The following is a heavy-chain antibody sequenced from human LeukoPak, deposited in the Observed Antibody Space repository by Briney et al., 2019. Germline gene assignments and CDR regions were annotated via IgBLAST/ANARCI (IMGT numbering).Heavy chain of an antibody. J-gene: IGHJ4*02. Sequence: GVSLRLSCAASGFTVGSNYMTWIRQAPGKGLEWVACFYSGDSTFYADSVEGRFTISRDTSTNTLYLQMNKLTADDTAVYYCARALGSGTYYDWGQGTLVTVSS. CDR1: GFTVGSNY. D-gene: IGHD1-26*01. CDR2: FYSGDST. CDR3: ARALGSGTYYD. V-gene: IGHV3-53*01.